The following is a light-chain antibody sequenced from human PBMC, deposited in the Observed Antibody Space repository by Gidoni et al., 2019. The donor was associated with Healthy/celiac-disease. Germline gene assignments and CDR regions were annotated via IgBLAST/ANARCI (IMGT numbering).Light chain of an antibody. Sequence: QSVLTQPPSASRTPGHGVPISCSGSSSNIGSNSVNCYQQLPGTAPNLLIYSNHQRPSGVPDRFSGSKSGTSASLAISGLQSEDEADYYCAAWDDSLNGLNYVFGTGTKVTVL. CDR2: SNH. CDR3: AAWDDSLNGLNYV. J-gene: IGLJ1*01. V-gene: IGLV1-44*01. CDR1: SSNIGSNS.